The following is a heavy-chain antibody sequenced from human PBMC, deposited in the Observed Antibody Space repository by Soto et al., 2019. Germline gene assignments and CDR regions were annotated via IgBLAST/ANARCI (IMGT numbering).Heavy chain of an antibody. J-gene: IGHJ6*02. CDR1: GGSFSGYS. CDR2: INHSGSS. V-gene: IGHV4-34*01. CDR3: ARKSSLAARGLFRYNYYGMDV. D-gene: IGHD6-6*01. Sequence: SETLSLTCAVYGGSFSGYSWSWFRQPPGKGLEWIGEINHSGSSNHNPSLKSRVTISVDTSKNQFSLKLSSVTAADTAVYYCARKSSLAARGLFRYNYYGMDVWGQGTTVTVSS.